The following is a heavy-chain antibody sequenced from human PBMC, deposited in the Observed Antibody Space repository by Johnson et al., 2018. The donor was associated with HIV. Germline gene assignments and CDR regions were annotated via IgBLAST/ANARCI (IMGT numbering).Heavy chain of an antibody. CDR2: ISGSGGST. CDR1: GFTFSSYA. D-gene: IGHD3-22*01. J-gene: IGHJ3*02. Sequence: VQLVESGGGLVQPGGSLRLSCAASGFTFSSYAMSWVRQAPGKGLEWVSAISGSGGSTYYADSVQGRFSLSTDNSKNTLYLQMNNLRVEDMGVYYCAKGLYYYDSSDYDVPEIWGQGTMVTVSS. CDR3: AKGLYYYDSSDYDVPEI. V-gene: IGHV3-23*04.